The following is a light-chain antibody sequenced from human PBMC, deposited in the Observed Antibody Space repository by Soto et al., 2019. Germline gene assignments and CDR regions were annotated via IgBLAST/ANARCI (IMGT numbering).Light chain of an antibody. Sequence: EVLMTQSPATLSVSPGERVILSCRASQRISNDLAWYQQKAGQAPRLLIYDASTRATGIPARFSCSGSGTEFTLTISSLQSEDFAVYFCQQYNNWPPWTFGQGTKVDI. CDR2: DAS. CDR3: QQYNNWPPWT. V-gene: IGKV3-15*01. J-gene: IGKJ1*01. CDR1: QRISND.